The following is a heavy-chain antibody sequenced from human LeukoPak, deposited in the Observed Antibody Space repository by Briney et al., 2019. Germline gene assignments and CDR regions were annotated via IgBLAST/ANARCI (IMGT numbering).Heavy chain of an antibody. D-gene: IGHD1-14*01. CDR3: ARDHGWNHPPGWLDP. CDR2: IIPIFGTA. V-gene: IGHV1-69*13. CDR1: GGTFSSYA. J-gene: IGHJ5*02. Sequence: GASVKVSCKASGGTFSSYAISWVRQAPGQGLEWMGGIIPIFGTANYAQKFQGRVTITADESTSTAYMELSSLRSEDTAVYYCARDHGWNHPPGWLDPWGQGTLVTVSS.